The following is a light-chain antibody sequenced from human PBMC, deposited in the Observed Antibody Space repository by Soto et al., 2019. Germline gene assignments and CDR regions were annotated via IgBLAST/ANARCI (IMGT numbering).Light chain of an antibody. CDR1: QNITSTY. J-gene: IGKJ1*01. V-gene: IGKV3-20*01. Sequence: EIVLTQSPDTLFLSPGERAALSCRASQNITSTYLAWYQQKPGQAPRLLIYGASGRAPGIPDKFSGSGSGTDFTLTISRLEPEDFAMYYCQHYGFSRTFGQGTKVEVK. CDR3: QHYGFSRT. CDR2: GAS.